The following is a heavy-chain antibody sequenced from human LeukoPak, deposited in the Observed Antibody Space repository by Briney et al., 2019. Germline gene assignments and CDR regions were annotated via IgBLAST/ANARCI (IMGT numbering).Heavy chain of an antibody. Sequence: SETLSLTCTVSGGSISNYYWSWVRQPPGKGLEWIGYIYYNGSTNYNPSLKSRVTISVDTSKNQFSLKLSSVTAADTAVYYCARHLVVAARPNWFDPWGQGTLVTVFS. D-gene: IGHD2-15*01. CDR1: GGSISNYY. J-gene: IGHJ5*02. CDR2: IYYNGST. CDR3: ARHLVVAARPNWFDP. V-gene: IGHV4-59*08.